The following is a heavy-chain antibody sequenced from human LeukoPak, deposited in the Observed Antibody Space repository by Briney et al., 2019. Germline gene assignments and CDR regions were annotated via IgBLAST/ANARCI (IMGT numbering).Heavy chain of an antibody. CDR3: ASQSYARFDP. J-gene: IGHJ5*02. D-gene: IGHD3-16*01. CDR2: IYRSGST. Sequence: KASETLSLTCTVSGYSISSGYYWGWIRQPPGKGLEWIGSIYRSGSTYYNPSLKSRVTISVDTSKNQFSLKLSSVTAADTAVYYCASQSYARFDPWGQGTLVTVSS. V-gene: IGHV4-38-2*02. CDR1: GYSISSGYY.